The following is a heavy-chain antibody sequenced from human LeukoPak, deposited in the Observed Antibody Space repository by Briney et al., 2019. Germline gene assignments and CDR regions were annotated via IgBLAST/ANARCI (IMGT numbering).Heavy chain of an antibody. CDR3: ARAPLPWTYCSSTSCQYFDY. Sequence: SGGSLRLSCAASGFTFSSYEMNWVRQAPGKGLNGVSYISRSGSTIYYADSVKGRFTISRDNAKNSLYLQMNSLRAEDTAVYYCARAPLPWTYCSSTSCQYFDYWGQGTLVTVSS. J-gene: IGHJ4*02. V-gene: IGHV3-48*03. D-gene: IGHD2-2*01. CDR1: GFTFSSYE. CDR2: ISRSGSTI.